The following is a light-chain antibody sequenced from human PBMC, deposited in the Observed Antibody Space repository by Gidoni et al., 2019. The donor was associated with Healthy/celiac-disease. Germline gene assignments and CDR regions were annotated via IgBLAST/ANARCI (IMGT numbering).Light chain of an antibody. Sequence: DIQMTQSPSTLSASVGDRVIITCRARQSFSSWLAWYQQKPGKAPKLLIYKASSLESGVPSRFSGRGSGTEFTLTISSLQPDDFATYYCHQYKTFGQGTKVEIK. V-gene: IGKV1-5*03. J-gene: IGKJ1*01. CDR1: QSFSSW. CDR3: HQYKT. CDR2: KAS.